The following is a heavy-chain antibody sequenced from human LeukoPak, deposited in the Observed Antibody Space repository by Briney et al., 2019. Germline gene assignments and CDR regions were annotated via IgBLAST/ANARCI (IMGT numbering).Heavy chain of an antibody. D-gene: IGHD3-10*01. Sequence: TPSETLSLTCTVSGGSISSYYWSWIRQPPGKGLEWIGYIYYSGSTNYNPSLKSRVTISVDTSKNQFSLKLSSVTAADTAVYYCAREGLLDSDWGQGTLVTVSS. V-gene: IGHV4-59*12. J-gene: IGHJ4*02. CDR1: GGSISSYY. CDR2: IYYSGST. CDR3: AREGLLDSD.